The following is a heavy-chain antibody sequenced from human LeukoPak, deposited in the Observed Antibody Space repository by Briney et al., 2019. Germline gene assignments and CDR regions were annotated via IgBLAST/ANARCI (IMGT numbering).Heavy chain of an antibody. CDR2: IFTSGAT. Sequence: SETLSLTCTVSGDPISRYYWSWIRQPAGKGLEYLGHIFTSGATIFNPDLKSRLTMSVDTSKTQFSLKMRSVTAADTAVYYCARLWFGELLRTDYYYYGMDVWGQGTTVTVSS. J-gene: IGHJ6*02. CDR3: ARLWFGELLRTDYYYYGMDV. CDR1: GDPISRYY. V-gene: IGHV4-4*07. D-gene: IGHD3-10*01.